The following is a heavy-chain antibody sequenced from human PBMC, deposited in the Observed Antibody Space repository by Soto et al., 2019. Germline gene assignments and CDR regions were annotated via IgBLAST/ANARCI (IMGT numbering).Heavy chain of an antibody. D-gene: IGHD2-21*01. CDR1: GYKFTTYF. CDR2: IHPSGDT. J-gene: IGHJ1*01. V-gene: IGHV1-46*01. CDR3: VRGDCTTSPYSREFQF. Sequence: ASVKVSCKASGYKFTTYFIHWVRQAPGQGLEWMGMIHPSGDTGYAQKFRGRVTMTIDTSTTTAYMELRNLTSEDTAVYFSVRGDCTTSPYSREFQFWGQGTPVTVSA.